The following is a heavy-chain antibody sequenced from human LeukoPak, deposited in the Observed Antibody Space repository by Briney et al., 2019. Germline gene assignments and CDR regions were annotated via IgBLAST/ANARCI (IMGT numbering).Heavy chain of an antibody. V-gene: IGHV3-21*01. Sequence: PGGSLRLSCAASGFTFSSYSMNWVRQAPGKGLEWVSSISSSSYIYYADSVKGRFTISRDNAKNSLYLQMNSLRAEDTAVYYCARVAYCSGGSCYSFDYWGQGTLVTVSS. CDR1: GFTFSSYS. J-gene: IGHJ4*02. D-gene: IGHD2-15*01. CDR2: ISSSSYI. CDR3: ARVAYCSGGSCYSFDY.